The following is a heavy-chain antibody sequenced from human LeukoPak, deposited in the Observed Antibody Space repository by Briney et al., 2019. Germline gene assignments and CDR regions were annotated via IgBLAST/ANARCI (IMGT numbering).Heavy chain of an antibody. J-gene: IGHJ4*02. V-gene: IGHV1-69*04. CDR3: ARDGEGVVAL. CDR2: IIPILGIA. Sequence: ASVKVSCKASGGTFSSYAISWVRQAPGQGLEWMGRIIPILGIANYAQKFQGRVAITADTSTSTAYMELRSLRSDDTAVYYCARDGEGVVALWGQGTLVTVSS. D-gene: IGHD2-15*01. CDR1: GGTFSSYA.